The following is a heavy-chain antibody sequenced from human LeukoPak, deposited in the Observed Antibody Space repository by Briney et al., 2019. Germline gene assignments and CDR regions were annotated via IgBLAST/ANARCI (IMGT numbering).Heavy chain of an antibody. D-gene: IGHD5-24*01. CDR3: ARHVRRLQLSRQYYYYMDV. CDR1: GYSFTSYW. V-gene: IGHV5-51*01. Sequence: GESLKISCKGSGYSFTSYWIRWVRQIPGKGLEWLGIIYPGDSDTRYSPSFQGQVTISADKSISTAYLQWSSLKASDTAMYYCARHVRRLQLSRQYYYYMDVWGKGTTVTVSS. J-gene: IGHJ6*03. CDR2: IYPGDSDT.